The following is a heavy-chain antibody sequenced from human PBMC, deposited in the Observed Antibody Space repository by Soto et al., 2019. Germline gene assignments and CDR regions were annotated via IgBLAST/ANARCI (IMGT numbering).Heavy chain of an antibody. CDR3: ARAPYYYDSSGYRDY. V-gene: IGHV5-51*03. D-gene: IGHD3-22*01. CDR1: GYSFTSYW. Sequence: EVQLVQSGAEVKKPGESLKISCKGSGYSFTSYWIGWVRQMPGKGLEWMGIIYPGDSDTRYSPSFQGQVTISADKSIXTAYLQWSSLKASDTAMYYCARAPYYYDSSGYRDYWGQGTLVTVSS. J-gene: IGHJ4*02. CDR2: IYPGDSDT.